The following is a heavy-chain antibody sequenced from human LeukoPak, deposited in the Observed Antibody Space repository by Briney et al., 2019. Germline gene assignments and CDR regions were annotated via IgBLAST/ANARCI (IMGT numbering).Heavy chain of an antibody. D-gene: IGHD1-26*01. V-gene: IGHV3-30*02. CDR2: IRYDGSYK. Sequence: GGSLRLSCVVSGFTISSYGMHWVRQAPGKGLEWVAFIRYDGSYKKYADSVKGRFTISRDNSKNTLYLQMNSLRAEDTAIYYCAKEYTGTFSPFPSYFDNWGQGTLVTVSS. CDR1: GFTISSYG. CDR3: AKEYTGTFSPFPSYFDN. J-gene: IGHJ4*02.